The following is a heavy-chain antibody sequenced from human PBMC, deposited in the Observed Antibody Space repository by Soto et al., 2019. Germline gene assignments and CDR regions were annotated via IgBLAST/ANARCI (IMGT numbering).Heavy chain of an antibody. Sequence: SVKVSCKASGGTFSSYAISWVRQAPGQGLEWMGGIIPIFGTANYAQKFQGRVTITADESTSTAYMELSSLRSEDTAVYYCARDGIAARPYHYYYGMDVWGQGTTVTVSS. CDR3: ARDGIAARPYHYYYGMDV. CDR1: GGTFSSYA. CDR2: IIPIFGTA. D-gene: IGHD6-6*01. V-gene: IGHV1-69*13. J-gene: IGHJ6*02.